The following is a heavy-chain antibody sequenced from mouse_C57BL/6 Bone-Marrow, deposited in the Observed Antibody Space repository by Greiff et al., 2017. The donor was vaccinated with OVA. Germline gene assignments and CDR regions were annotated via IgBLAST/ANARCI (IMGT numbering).Heavy chain of an antibody. J-gene: IGHJ1*03. CDR2: IYPRSGNT. Sequence: ESGAELARPGASVKLSCKASGYTFTSYGISWVKQRTGQGLEWIGEIYPRSGNTYYNEKFKGKATLTADKSSSTAYMELRSLTSEDSAVYCCHYYGSSDGYFDVWGTGITVTVSS. CDR3: HYYGSSDGYFDV. D-gene: IGHD1-1*01. V-gene: IGHV1-81*01. CDR1: GYTFTSYG.